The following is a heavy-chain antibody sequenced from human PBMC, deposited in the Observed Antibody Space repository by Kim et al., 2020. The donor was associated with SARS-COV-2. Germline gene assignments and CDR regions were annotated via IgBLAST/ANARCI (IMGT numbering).Heavy chain of an antibody. CDR2: ISAYNGNT. CDR1: GYTFTSYG. J-gene: IGHJ3*02. V-gene: IGHV1-18*01. Sequence: ASVKVSCKPSGYTFTSYGISWVRQAPGQGLEWMGWISAYNGNTNYAQKLQGRVTMTTATSTSTAYMELRSLRSDDTAGYYCARDHYYDSNGSAFDIWGQGTMVTVSS. D-gene: IGHD3-22*01. CDR3: ARDHYYDSNGSAFDI.